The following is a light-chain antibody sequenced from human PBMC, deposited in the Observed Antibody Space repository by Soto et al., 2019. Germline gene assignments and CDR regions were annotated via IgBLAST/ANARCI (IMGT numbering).Light chain of an antibody. J-gene: IGKJ4*01. Sequence: EIVLTQSPGTLSLSPGERATLSCRASQSVSSNYLAWYQQKPGQAPRLLIYGASSRATGIPDKFSGSGSGKDFTLTISGLEHEDFAAYYCQQYGGKTLDTFGGGTKVEIK. V-gene: IGKV3-20*01. CDR3: QQYGGKTLDT. CDR2: GAS. CDR1: QSVSSNY.